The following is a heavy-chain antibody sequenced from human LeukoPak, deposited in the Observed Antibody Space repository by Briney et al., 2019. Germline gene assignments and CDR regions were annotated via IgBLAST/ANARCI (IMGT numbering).Heavy chain of an antibody. CDR1: GFTFSSYA. J-gene: IGHJ4*02. Sequence: GGSLRLSCAASGFTFSSYAMSWVRQAPGKGLEWVSGISGSGGSTYYAYSVKGRFTISRDNSKNTLYLQMNSLRAEDTAVYYCAKYYYGSETYYTYFDYWGQGTLVTVSS. CDR3: AKYYYGSETYYTYFDY. CDR2: ISGSGGST. V-gene: IGHV3-23*01. D-gene: IGHD3-10*01.